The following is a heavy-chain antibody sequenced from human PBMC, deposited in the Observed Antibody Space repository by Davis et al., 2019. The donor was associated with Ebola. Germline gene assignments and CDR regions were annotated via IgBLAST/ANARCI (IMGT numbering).Heavy chain of an antibody. J-gene: IGHJ5*02. CDR3: ARRRWFGESWWFDP. V-gene: IGHV4-59*08. Sequence: PSETLSLTCSVSGGSISSDYWSWIRQPPGKGLEWIGYIFSSGSTNYNPSLKSRVTISLDTSKNQFSLKMTSVTAADTAVYYCARRRWFGESWWFDPWGQGTLVTVSS. CDR1: GGSISSDY. CDR2: IFSSGST. D-gene: IGHD3-10*01.